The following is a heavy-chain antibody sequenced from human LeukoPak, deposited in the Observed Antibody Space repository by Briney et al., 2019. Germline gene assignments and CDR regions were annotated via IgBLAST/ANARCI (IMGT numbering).Heavy chain of an antibody. Sequence: PSETLSLTCTVSGGSISSGDYYWSWIRQPPGKGLEWIGYIYYSGSTYYNPSLKSRVTISVDTSKNQFSLKLSSVTAADTAVYYCARGFGYSSSWYGYWGQGTLVTVSS. D-gene: IGHD6-13*01. CDR2: IYYSGST. V-gene: IGHV4-30-4*02. CDR3: ARGFGYSSSWYGY. CDR1: GGSISSGDYY. J-gene: IGHJ4*02.